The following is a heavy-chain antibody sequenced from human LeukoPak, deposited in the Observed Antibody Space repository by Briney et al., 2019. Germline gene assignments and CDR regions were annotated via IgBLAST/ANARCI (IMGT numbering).Heavy chain of an antibody. V-gene: IGHV1-2*06. D-gene: IGHD5-24*01. J-gene: IGHJ4*02. CDR1: AYDFTGYY. CDR2: LNPNTGHA. Sequence: ASVKVSCKVVAYDFTGYYIHWVRQAPGQGPEWMGRLNPNTGHAVYAFKFQGRVTITRDTSSSTAYMEVTRLTSDDTALYYCAKDRDGADRIILWGQGTLVTVSS. CDR3: AKDRDGADRIIL.